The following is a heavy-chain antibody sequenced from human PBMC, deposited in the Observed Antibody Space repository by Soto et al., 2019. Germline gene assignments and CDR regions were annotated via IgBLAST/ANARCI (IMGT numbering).Heavy chain of an antibody. D-gene: IGHD6-6*01. Sequence: GGSLRLSCAASGFTFSSYWMSWVRQAPGKGLEWVANIKQDGSEKYYVDSVKGRFTISRDNAKNSLYLQMNSLRAEDTAVYYCARDLEPASVDSSSADWGQGTLVTVSS. CDR3: ARDLEPASVDSSSAD. CDR1: GFTFSSYW. CDR2: IKQDGSEK. J-gene: IGHJ4*02. V-gene: IGHV3-7*01.